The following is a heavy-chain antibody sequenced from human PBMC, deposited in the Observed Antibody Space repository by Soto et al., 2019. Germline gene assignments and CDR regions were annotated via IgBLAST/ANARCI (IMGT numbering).Heavy chain of an antibody. CDR3: ARDRGSGGLFTGCGY. J-gene: IGHJ4*02. CDR2: ISAYNGNT. CDR1: GYTFTSYG. Sequence: QVQLVQSGAEVKKPGASVKVSCKASGYTFTSYGISWVRPAPGQGLEWMGWISAYNGNTKYAQKLQGRVTMTTDTSTSTAYMELRSLRSDDTAVYYCARDRGSGGLFTGCGYWGQGTLVTVSS. V-gene: IGHV1-18*01. D-gene: IGHD2-15*01.